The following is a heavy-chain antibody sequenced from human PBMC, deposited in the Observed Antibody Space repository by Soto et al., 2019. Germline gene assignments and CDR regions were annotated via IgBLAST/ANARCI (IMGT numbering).Heavy chain of an antibody. CDR1: GGSISSGDYY. V-gene: IGHV4-30-4*01. CDR2: IYYSGST. D-gene: IGHD3-3*01. Sequence: PSETLSLTCTVSGGSISSGDYYWSWIRQPPGKGLEWIGYIYYSGSTYYNPSLKSRVTISVDTSKNQFSLKLSSVTAADTAVYYCARDRFSXITIFGVVSPRYYGMDVWGQGTTVTVSS. CDR3: ARDRFSXITIFGVVSPRYYGMDV. J-gene: IGHJ6*02.